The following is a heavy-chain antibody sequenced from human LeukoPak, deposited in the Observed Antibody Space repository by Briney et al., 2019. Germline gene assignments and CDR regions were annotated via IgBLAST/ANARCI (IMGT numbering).Heavy chain of an antibody. CDR3: ARGHGLRLGELSFK. CDR1: GGTFSSYA. J-gene: IGHJ4*02. CDR2: IIPIFGTA. V-gene: IGHV1-69*13. D-gene: IGHD3-16*02. Sequence: SVTVSCKASGGTFSSYAISWVRQAPGQGLEWMGGIIPIFGTANYAQKFQGRVTITADESTSTAYMELSSLRSEDTAVYYCARGHGLRLGELSFKWGQGTLVTVSS.